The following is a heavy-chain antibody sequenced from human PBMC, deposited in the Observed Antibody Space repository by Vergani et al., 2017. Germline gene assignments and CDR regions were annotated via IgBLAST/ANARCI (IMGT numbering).Heavy chain of an antibody. CDR3: ARPSAPGDYDALDI. CDR2: ISDSGGST. Sequence: EVQLLESGGGLVQPGGSLRLSCAASGFTFSSYAMSWVRQAPGKGLEWVSVISDSGGSTYYADSVKGRFTVSRDNSKNSLYLQMNSLRAEDTAVYHCARPSAPGDYDALDIWGQGTMVTVSS. V-gene: IGHV3-23*01. CDR1: GFTFSSYA. J-gene: IGHJ3*02. D-gene: IGHD4-17*01.